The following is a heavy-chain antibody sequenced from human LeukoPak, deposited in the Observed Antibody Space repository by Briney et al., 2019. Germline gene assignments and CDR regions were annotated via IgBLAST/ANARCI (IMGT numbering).Heavy chain of an antibody. Sequence: GGSLRLSCAASGFTFSSHMMSWDRQAPGKGLEWVSYFNGRGGTTDYADSVKGRFTMLRDSSKDTLFLQMNSLRAEDTAVYYCARGVGFTTCMDVWGQGTTVTVSS. CDR1: GFTFSSHM. J-gene: IGHJ6*02. CDR2: FNGRGGTT. D-gene: IGHD1-14*01. CDR3: ARGVGFTTCMDV. V-gene: IGHV3-23*01.